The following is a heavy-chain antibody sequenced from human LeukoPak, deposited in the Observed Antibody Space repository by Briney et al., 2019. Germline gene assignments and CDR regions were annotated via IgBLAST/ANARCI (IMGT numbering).Heavy chain of an antibody. Sequence: EGSLRLSCAASGFTFSSYWISWVRQAPGKGLEWVAVISYDGSNKYYADSVKGRFTISRDNSKNTLYLQMNSLRAEDTSVYYCARGRHYYDSSGYYYNLDYWGQGTLVTVSS. CDR2: ISYDGSNK. CDR1: GFTFSSYW. V-gene: IGHV3-30*03. J-gene: IGHJ4*02. D-gene: IGHD3-22*01. CDR3: ARGRHYYDSSGYYYNLDY.